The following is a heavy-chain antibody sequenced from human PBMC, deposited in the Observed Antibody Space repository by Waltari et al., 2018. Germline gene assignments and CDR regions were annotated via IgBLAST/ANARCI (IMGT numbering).Heavy chain of an antibody. D-gene: IGHD3-22*01. Sequence: QVYLQQWGAGLLKPSETLSLTCAVSGGSFSGYYCGWIRQPPGKGLEWIGEINHSGNTNDNPSLKGRGTISVDKSKNQFSLKLSSVTAANTAVYYCARGPKKYYDDSSGYYYYLDYWGQGTLVTVSS. CDR1: GGSFSGYY. V-gene: IGHV4-34*01. CDR2: INHSGNT. J-gene: IGHJ4*02. CDR3: ARGPKKYYDDSSGYYYYLDY.